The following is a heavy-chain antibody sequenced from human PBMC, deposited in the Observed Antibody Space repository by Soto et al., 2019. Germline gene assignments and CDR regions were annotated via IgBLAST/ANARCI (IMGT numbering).Heavy chain of an antibody. CDR2: IYNEFT. CDR1: GFTVTDIY. D-gene: IGHD2-15*01. CDR3: VREPRYCSGGSCSIMGDAFDI. V-gene: IGHV3-66*01. Sequence: EVQLMESGGGLVQPGGSLRLSCVASGFTVTDIYMNWVRQAPGKGLEWVSVIYNEFTDYEDYVRGRFSISTDSSKNALYLQMNSLRAEDSAVYYCVREPRYCSGGSCSIMGDAFDIWGKGTMATVPS. J-gene: IGHJ3*02.